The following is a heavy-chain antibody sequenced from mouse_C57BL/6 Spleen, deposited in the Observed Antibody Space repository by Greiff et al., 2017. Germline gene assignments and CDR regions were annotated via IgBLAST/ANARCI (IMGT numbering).Heavy chain of an antibody. CDR1: GFTFTDYY. Sequence: EVKLMESGGGLVQPGGSLSLSCAASGFTFTDYYMSWVRQPPGKALEWLGFIRNKANGYTTEYSASVKGRFTISRDNSQSILYLQMNALRAEDSATYYCARDYGSLYWYFDVWGTGTTVTVSS. J-gene: IGHJ1*03. V-gene: IGHV7-3*01. CDR3: ARDYGSLYWYFDV. D-gene: IGHD1-1*01. CDR2: IRNKANGYTT.